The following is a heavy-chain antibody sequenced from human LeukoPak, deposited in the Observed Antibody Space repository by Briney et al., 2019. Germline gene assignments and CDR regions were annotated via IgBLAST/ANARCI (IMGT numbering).Heavy chain of an antibody. CDR3: ARQEYGSGWFRDY. Sequence: GESLKISCKGSGYSFTSYWIGWVRQMPGKGLEWVGIIYPGDSDTKYSPSFQGLVTISVDKSINTAFLQWSSLKASDTAMYYCARQEYGSGWFRDYWGQGTLVTVSS. D-gene: IGHD6-19*01. CDR1: GYSFTSYW. CDR2: IYPGDSDT. V-gene: IGHV5-51*01. J-gene: IGHJ4*02.